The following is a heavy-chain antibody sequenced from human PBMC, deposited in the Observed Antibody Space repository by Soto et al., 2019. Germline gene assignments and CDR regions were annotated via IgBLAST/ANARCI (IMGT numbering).Heavy chain of an antibody. CDR2: MNPNSGNT. Sequence: GASVKVSCKASGYTFTSYDINWVRQATGQGLEWMGWMNPNSGNTGYAQKFQGRVTMTRNTSISTAYMELSSLRSEDTAVYYCARGGGCWRYYYYYGMDVWGQGTTVTVSS. CDR3: ARGGGCWRYYYYYGMDV. J-gene: IGHJ6*02. CDR1: GYTFTSYD. V-gene: IGHV1-8*01. D-gene: IGHD1-1*01.